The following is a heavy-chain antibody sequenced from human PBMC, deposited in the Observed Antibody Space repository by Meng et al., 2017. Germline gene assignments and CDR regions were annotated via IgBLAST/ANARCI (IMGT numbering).Heavy chain of an antibody. CDR1: GGSFSGYD. V-gene: IGHV4-34*01. CDR2: INHSGST. Sequence: HLNQWGPGLVKPSEILSPTCAVYGGSFSGYDWSWIRQPPGKGLEWIGEINHSGSTNYNPSLKSRVTISVDTSKNQFSLKLSSVTAADTAVYYCARRGIAARPFYYWGQGTLVTVSS. CDR3: ARRGIAARPFYY. J-gene: IGHJ4*02. D-gene: IGHD6-6*01.